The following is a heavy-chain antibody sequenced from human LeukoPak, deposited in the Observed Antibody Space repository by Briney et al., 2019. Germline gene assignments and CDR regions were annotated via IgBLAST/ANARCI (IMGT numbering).Heavy chain of an antibody. V-gene: IGHV1-46*01. CDR2: INPSGGST. D-gene: IGHD3-10*01. CDR3: AREVGYYGSGSY. Sequence: ASVKVSCKASGYTFTSYIISWVRQAPGQGLEWMGIINPSGGSTSYAQKFQGRVTMTRDTSTSTVYMELRSLRSEGTAVYYCAREVGYYGSGSYWGQGTLVTVSS. J-gene: IGHJ4*02. CDR1: GYTFTSYI.